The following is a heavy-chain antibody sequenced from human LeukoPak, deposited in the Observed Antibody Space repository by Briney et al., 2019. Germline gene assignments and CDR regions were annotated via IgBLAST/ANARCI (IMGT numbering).Heavy chain of an antibody. CDR1: GFTFSSYS. V-gene: IGHV3-21*01. Sequence: PGGSLRLSCAASGFTFSSYSMHWVRQAPGKGLEWVSSISSSSSYIYYADSVKGRFTISRDNAKNSLYLQMNSLRAEDTAVYYCARECAGVPDYWGQGTLVTVSS. J-gene: IGHJ4*02. CDR2: ISSSSSYI. CDR3: ARECAGVPDY. D-gene: IGHD7-27*01.